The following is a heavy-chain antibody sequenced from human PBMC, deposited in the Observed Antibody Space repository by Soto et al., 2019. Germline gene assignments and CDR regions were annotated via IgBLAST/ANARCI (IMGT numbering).Heavy chain of an antibody. D-gene: IGHD5-18*01. CDR3: AAELGFGQAAIV. J-gene: IGHJ6*02. CDR2: IIPLFGTT. CDR1: GDTFKNCV. V-gene: IGHV1-69*01. Sequence: QVQVVQSGVEVRRPGSSVKVSCKASGDTFKNCVISWVRQAPGQGLEWMGGIIPLFGTTDFAQRFQGRLTITTDESTTTAYMELSRPRSESTATYCWAAELGFGQAAIVWGQGTTVSVSS.